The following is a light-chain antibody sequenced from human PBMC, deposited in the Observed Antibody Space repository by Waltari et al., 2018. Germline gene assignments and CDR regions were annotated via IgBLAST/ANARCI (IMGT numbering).Light chain of an antibody. V-gene: IGLV2-14*01. CDR2: DVT. Sequence: QSALTQPASVSGSPGQSITISCTGTSSDVVGFNWVSWYQQHPGKAPKVMIYDVTNRPSGVSNRFSGSKSGNTATLTISGLQAEDEADYYCMSYTSRHTMIFGGGTRLTVL. CDR3: MSYTSRHTMI. CDR1: SSDVVGFNW. J-gene: IGLJ2*01.